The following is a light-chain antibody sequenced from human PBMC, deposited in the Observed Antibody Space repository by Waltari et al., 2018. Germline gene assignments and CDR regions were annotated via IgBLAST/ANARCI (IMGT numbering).Light chain of an antibody. CDR1: SSDVGSYNL. CDR2: EGS. V-gene: IGLV2-23*01. CDR3: CSYAGSSTLV. J-gene: IGLJ2*01. Sequence: QSALTQPASVSGSPGQSITISCTGTSSDVGSYNLVPWYQQHPGKAPKLMIYEGSKRPSGVSNRFSGSKSGNTASLTISGLQAEDEADYYCCSYAGSSTLVFGGGTMLTVL.